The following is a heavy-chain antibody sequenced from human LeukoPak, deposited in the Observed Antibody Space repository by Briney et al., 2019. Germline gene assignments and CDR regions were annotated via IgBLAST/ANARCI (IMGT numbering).Heavy chain of an antibody. CDR2: IKQDGREK. D-gene: IGHD5-12*01. Sequence: GGSLRLSCAASGFTFSRYWMSWVRQAPRKGLEWVANIKQDGREKYHVDSVKGRFTISRDNAKNSLYLQMNSLRAEDTAVYYCARDLLATTPGVDYWGQGTLVTVSS. CDR1: GFTFSRYW. J-gene: IGHJ4*02. CDR3: ARDLLATTPGVDY. V-gene: IGHV3-7*04.